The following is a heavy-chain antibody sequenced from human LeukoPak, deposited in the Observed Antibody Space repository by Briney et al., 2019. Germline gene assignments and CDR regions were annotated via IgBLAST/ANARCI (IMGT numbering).Heavy chain of an antibody. J-gene: IGHJ6*03. CDR2: MSYSGIT. D-gene: IGHD7-27*01. Sequence: SETLSLTCTVSAGSISSYYWSWIRQPPGKGLEWIGYMSYSGITNYNPSLKSRVTISVDTSKSQFSLSLSSVTAADTALYYCARTNWDYYYMDVWGKGTTVTVSS. CDR1: AGSISSYY. V-gene: IGHV4-59*01. CDR3: ARTNWDYYYMDV.